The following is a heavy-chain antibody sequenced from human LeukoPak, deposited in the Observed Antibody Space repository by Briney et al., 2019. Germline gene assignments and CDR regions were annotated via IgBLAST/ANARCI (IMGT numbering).Heavy chain of an antibody. CDR2: IKQDGSKK. J-gene: IGHJ4*02. CDR3: TRVGYIDEGIDY. CDR1: GFPFSNYW. Sequence: GGSLRLSCVASGFPFSNYWMTWVRQAPGKGLEWVANIKQDGSKKSYVDSVKGRFTISRDNAKNSLYLQMNSLRAEDTAIYYCTRVGYIDEGIDYWGRGTLVTVSS. D-gene: IGHD5-24*01. V-gene: IGHV3-7*04.